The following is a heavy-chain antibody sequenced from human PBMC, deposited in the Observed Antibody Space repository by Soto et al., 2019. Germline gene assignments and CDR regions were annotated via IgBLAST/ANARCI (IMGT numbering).Heavy chain of an antibody. V-gene: IGHV4-61*01. D-gene: IGHD6-19*01. Sequence: SETLSLTCTVSGDSVSSGSYYWSWIRQPPGKGLEWIGYIYHIGSTNYNPSLKSRVTIAVDTSKNQFSLKLSSVTAADTAVYYCASNPHGIAVPEYFYGMDVWGQGTTVTVSS. CDR3: ASNPHGIAVPEYFYGMDV. J-gene: IGHJ6*02. CDR1: GDSVSSGSYY. CDR2: IYHIGST.